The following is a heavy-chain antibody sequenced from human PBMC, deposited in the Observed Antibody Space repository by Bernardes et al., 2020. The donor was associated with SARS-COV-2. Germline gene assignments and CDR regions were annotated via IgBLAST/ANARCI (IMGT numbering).Heavy chain of an antibody. V-gene: IGHV3-15*01. J-gene: IGHJ5*02. Sequence: GGSLRLSCAASGFTFTNAWMSWVRQAPGKGLEWVGRIKRKTDGGTTDYAAPVKGRFTISRDDSKNTLFLQMNSLKTEDTAMYYCTTRLTMVRGILDPWGQGTLVTVSS. D-gene: IGHD3-10*01. CDR3: TTRLTMVRGILDP. CDR2: IKRKTDGGTT. CDR1: GFTFTNAW.